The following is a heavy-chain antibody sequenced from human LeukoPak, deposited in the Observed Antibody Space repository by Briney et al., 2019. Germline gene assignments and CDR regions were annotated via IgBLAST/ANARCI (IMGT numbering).Heavy chain of an antibody. D-gene: IGHD5-12*01. CDR2: INPSGGST. Sequence: ASAKVSCKASGYTFTSYYMHWVRQAPGQGLERMGIINPSGGSTSYAQKFQGRVTMTRDTSTSTVYMELSSLRSEDTAVYYCASNSGYDRVLWIWGQGTMVTVSS. CDR1: GYTFTSYY. J-gene: IGHJ3*02. V-gene: IGHV1-46*01. CDR3: ASNSGYDRVLWI.